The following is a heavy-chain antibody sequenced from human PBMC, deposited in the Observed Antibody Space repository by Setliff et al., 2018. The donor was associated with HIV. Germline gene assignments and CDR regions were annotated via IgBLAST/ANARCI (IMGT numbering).Heavy chain of an antibody. CDR3: ARFWNSGSYRDAFDI. V-gene: IGHV5-51*01. D-gene: IGHD1-26*01. CDR1: GYSFTSYW. J-gene: IGHJ3*02. CDR2: IYPGDSDT. Sequence: GESLKISCKGSGYSFTSYWIGWVRQMSGKGLEWMGIIYPGDSDTRYGPSFQGQVIISADRSISTAYLQWSSLKASDSAMYYCARFWNSGSYRDAFDIWGQGTMVTVSS.